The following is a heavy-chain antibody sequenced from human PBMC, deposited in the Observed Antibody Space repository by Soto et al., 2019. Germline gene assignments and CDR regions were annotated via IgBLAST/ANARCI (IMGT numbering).Heavy chain of an antibody. CDR2: IIPIKGRA. CDR3: AKSLLFVDHAYMDV. J-gene: IGHJ6*03. V-gene: IGHV1-69*02. D-gene: IGHD2-21*01. CDR1: AGSFTSYT. Sequence: QVHLVQSGAEVKKPGTSVKVSSASSAGSFTSYTFTWVRQAPRQGLEWLGRIIPIKGRADYALKLQYRLTITADRSTKTVYMALRGLRPEDTAIYYLAKSLLFVDHAYMDVWGKGTTVTFSS.